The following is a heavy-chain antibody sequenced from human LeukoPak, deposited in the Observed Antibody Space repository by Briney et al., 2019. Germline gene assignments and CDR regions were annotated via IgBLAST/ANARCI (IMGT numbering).Heavy chain of an antibody. CDR1: GGSISSGSYY. V-gene: IGHV4-61*02. J-gene: IGHJ4*01. D-gene: IGHD3-10*01. Sequence: SETLSLTCTVSGGSISSGSYYWSWIRQPAGKGLEWIGRIYTRGSTNYNPSLKSRVTISIDSSKNQFSLKLSSVTAADTAVYYCARGGSGSGYLYYFDYWGQGTLVSVSS. CDR3: ARGGSGSGYLYYFDY. CDR2: IYTRGST.